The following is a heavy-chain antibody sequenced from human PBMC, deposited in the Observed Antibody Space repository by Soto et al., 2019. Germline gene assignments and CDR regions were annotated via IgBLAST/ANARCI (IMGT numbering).Heavy chain of an antibody. J-gene: IGHJ6*02. D-gene: IGHD3-22*01. CDR3: AVHLGQNYYRLDV. CDR2: ITGSGVSA. Sequence: GSLRLSCAASVFTFSDFVMSWVRQVPGKGLEWVSAITGSGVSAYYADSVKGRFTISRDNSKRTVFLEVSSLGAADTAVYYCAVHLGQNYYRLDVWGQGTTVTVSS. V-gene: IGHV3-23*01. CDR1: VFTFSDFV.